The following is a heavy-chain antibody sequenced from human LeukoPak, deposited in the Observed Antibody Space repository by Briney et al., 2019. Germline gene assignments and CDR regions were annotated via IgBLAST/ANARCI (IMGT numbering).Heavy chain of an antibody. V-gene: IGHV4-31*03. CDR2: IYYSGST. J-gene: IGHJ6*02. CDR1: GGSISSGGYY. CDR3: ARADTGVVPALVYYYYAMDV. D-gene: IGHD2-2*01. Sequence: SETLYLTCTVSGGSISSGGYYWSWIRQHPGKGLEWIGYIYYSGSTYYNPSLKSRVTISVDRSKNQFSLKLSSVTAADTAVYYCARADTGVVPALVYYYYAMDVWGQVAT.